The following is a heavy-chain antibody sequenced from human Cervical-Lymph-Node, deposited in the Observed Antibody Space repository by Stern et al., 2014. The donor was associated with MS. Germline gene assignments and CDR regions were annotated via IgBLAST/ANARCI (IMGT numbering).Heavy chain of an antibody. CDR2: INPNSGGT. J-gene: IGHJ4*02. CDR3: ATHVAHYCTGGSCSRFDY. V-gene: IGHV1-2*02. CDR1: GYTFTDFY. Sequence: QVQLVQSGAEVEKPGASVKVSCKASGYTFTDFYIHWVRHAPEKGLEWMGWINPNSGGTKYAQKFQGRVTMTRDTSISTAYLELSSLRSDDTSVYYCATHVAHYCTGGSCSRFDYWGQGTLVTVSS. D-gene: IGHD2-15*01.